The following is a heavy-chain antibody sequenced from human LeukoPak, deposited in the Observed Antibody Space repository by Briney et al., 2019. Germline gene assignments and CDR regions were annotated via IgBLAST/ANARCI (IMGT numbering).Heavy chain of an antibody. Sequence: GGSLRLSCAASGFLFSRYSTKWLRQAPGTGLEWVSSISSTSSYIYYADSVKGRFTISRDNAKNSLHLQLNSLRGEDTAVYFCARDSYGLSGYLQRAFDYWVQGTLVTVSS. J-gene: IGHJ4*02. D-gene: IGHD3-22*01. V-gene: IGHV3-21*01. CDR2: ISSTSSYI. CDR3: ARDSYGLSGYLQRAFDY. CDR1: GFLFSRYS.